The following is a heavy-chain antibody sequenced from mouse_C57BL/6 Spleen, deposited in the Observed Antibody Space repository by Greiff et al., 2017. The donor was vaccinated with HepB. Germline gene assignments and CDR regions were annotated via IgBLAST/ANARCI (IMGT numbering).Heavy chain of an antibody. CDR1: GYTFTSYG. V-gene: IGHV1-81*01. CDR3: ARRGFITTVVAHFDY. D-gene: IGHD1-1*01. J-gene: IGHJ2*01. CDR2: IYPRSGNT. Sequence: QVQLQQSGAELARPGASVKLSCKASGYTFTSYGISWVKQRTGQGLEWIGEIYPRSGNTYYNEKFKGKATLTADKSSSTAYMELRSLTSEDSAVYFCARRGFITTVVAHFDYWGQGTTLTVSS.